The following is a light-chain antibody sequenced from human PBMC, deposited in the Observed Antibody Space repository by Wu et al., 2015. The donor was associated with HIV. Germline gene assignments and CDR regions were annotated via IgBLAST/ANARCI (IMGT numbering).Light chain of an antibody. CDR2: GAS. V-gene: IGKV3-20*01. CDR3: QQYGGSPLT. J-gene: IGKJ4*01. Sequence: EIVLTQSPGTLSLSPGERATLSCRASQSVGSNLAWYQQKPGQAPRLLIYGASRRATGIPDRFSGSGSGTDFTLTISRLEPEDFAVYYCQQYGGSPLTFGGGTKVEMK. CDR1: QSVGSN.